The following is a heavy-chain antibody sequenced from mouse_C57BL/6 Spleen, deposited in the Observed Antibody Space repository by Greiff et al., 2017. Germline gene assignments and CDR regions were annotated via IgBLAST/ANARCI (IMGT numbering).Heavy chain of an antibody. D-gene: IGHD1-1*01. V-gene: IGHV1-53*01. CDR3: ANSYCSSPYYFDY. J-gene: IGHJ2*01. CDR2: INPSDGGT. CDR1: GYTFTSYW. Sequence: QVQLKQPGTELVKPGASVKLSCKASGYTFTSYWMHWVKQRPGQGLEWIGNINPSDGGTNYNEKFKSKATLTVDKSSSTAYMQLSSLTSEDSAVYYCANSYCSSPYYFDYWGQGTTLTVSS.